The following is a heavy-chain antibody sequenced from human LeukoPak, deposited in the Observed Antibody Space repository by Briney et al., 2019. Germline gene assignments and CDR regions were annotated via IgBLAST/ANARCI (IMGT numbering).Heavy chain of an antibody. Sequence: PGGSLSLSCAASGFTFSSYGMHWVRQAPGKGLEWVAVIWYDGSNKYYADSVKGRFTISRDNSKNTLYLQMNSLRAEDTAVYYCARDRGSYFSFDYWGQGTLVTVSS. D-gene: IGHD1-26*01. J-gene: IGHJ4*02. CDR3: ARDRGSYFSFDY. CDR2: IWYDGSNK. CDR1: GFTFSSYG. V-gene: IGHV3-33*01.